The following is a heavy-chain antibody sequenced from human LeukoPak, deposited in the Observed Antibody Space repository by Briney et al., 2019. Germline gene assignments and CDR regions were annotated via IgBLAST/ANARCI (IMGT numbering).Heavy chain of an antibody. CDR2: ISATGGST. CDR1: GFTFSNYV. CDR3: VKRTVAGTGEYYFDY. D-gene: IGHD6-19*01. V-gene: IGHV3-23*01. Sequence: PGGSLRLSRAGSGFTFSNYVMSWVRQAPGKGLEWISGISATGGSTHYADSVKGRFTISRDNSKNTVYMQMNSLRAEDSAVYYCVKRTVAGTGEYYFDYWGQGALVTVSS. J-gene: IGHJ4*02.